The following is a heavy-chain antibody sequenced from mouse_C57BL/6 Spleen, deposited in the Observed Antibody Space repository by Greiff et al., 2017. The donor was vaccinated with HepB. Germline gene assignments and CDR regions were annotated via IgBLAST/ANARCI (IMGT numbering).Heavy chain of an antibody. D-gene: IGHD1-1*01. CDR2: IRDGGSYT. CDR3: ARDRLLRSTQWYFDV. CDR1: GFTFSSYA. J-gene: IGHJ1*03. Sequence: EVMLVESGGGLVKPGGSLKLSCAASGFTFSSYAMSWVRQTPEKRLEWVATIRDGGSYTYYPDNVKGRFTISIDNAKTNLKLQMSQLKSEDTAMYYCARDRLLRSTQWYFDVWGTGTTLTVSS. V-gene: IGHV5-4*03.